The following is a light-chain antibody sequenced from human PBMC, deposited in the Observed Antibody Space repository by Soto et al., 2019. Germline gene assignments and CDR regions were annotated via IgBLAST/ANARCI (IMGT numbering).Light chain of an antibody. CDR1: QSVLYSSNNKNY. J-gene: IGKJ2*01. V-gene: IGKV4-1*01. CDR2: WAS. Sequence: DIVMTQYPDSLAVSLGERATINCKSSQSVLYSSNNKNYLAWYQQKPGQPPKLLIYWASTRESGVPDRFSGSRSGTDFTLTISSLQAEDVAVYYCQQYYSTSYTFGQGTKLEIK. CDR3: QQYYSTSYT.